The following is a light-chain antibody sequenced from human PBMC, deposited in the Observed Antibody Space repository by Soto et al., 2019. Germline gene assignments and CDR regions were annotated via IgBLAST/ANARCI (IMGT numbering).Light chain of an antibody. J-gene: IGLJ1*01. V-gene: IGLV2-14*01. CDR1: SSDVGGYNF. Sequence: QSALTQPASVSGSPGQSITISCTGTSSDVGGYNFVSWYQQHPGKAPKVMIFEVNKRPSGVSNRFSGSKSGNTASLTISGLQAEYEADYYCYSFTTSSTTVFGTGTKLTVL. CDR2: EVN. CDR3: YSFTTSSTTV.